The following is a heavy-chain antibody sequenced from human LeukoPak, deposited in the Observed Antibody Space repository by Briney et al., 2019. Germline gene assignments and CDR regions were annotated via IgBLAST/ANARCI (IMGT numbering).Heavy chain of an antibody. CDR2: ISKDGGMK. CDR1: GFSFSNYA. V-gene: IGHV3-30*04. Sequence: GRSLRLSCAASGFSFSNYAMDWVRQAPGKGLEWVAVISKDGGMKYYSDSVKGRFTVSRDNSIHTLYLEMNSLKTEDTAVYYCAGESFDFWSQGTMVTVSS. CDR3: AGESFDF. J-gene: IGHJ3*01.